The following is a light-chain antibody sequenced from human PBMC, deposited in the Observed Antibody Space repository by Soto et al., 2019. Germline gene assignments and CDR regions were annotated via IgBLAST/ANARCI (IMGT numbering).Light chain of an antibody. J-gene: IGKJ1*01. V-gene: IGKV3-20*01. Sequence: ELVLTQSPGTLSLSPGDRATLSCRASQSVSSTNLAWYQQRPGQAPRLLIYSSSSRASGIPDRFSGSGSGTDFTLTISRLEPEDFAVYYCQQYRTSPPTWTFGQGTKVEIK. CDR2: SSS. CDR3: QQYRTSPPTWT. CDR1: QSVSSTN.